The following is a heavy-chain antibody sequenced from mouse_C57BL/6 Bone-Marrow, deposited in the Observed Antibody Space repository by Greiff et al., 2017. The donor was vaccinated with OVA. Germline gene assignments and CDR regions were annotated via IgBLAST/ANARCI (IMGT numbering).Heavy chain of an antibody. CDR1: GYTFTDYE. CDR3: TRGYSNYYAMDY. Sequence: VQLQQSGAELVRPAASVTLSCKASGYTFTDYEMHWVKQTPVPGLEWIGAIDPETGGTAYNQKFKGKAILTADKSSSTAYMERRSLTSEDSAVYYCTRGYSNYYAMDYWGQGTSVTVSS. CDR2: IDPETGGT. J-gene: IGHJ4*01. D-gene: IGHD2-5*01. V-gene: IGHV1-15*01.